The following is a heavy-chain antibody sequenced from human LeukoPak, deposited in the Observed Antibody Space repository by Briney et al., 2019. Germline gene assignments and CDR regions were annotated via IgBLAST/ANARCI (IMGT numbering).Heavy chain of an antibody. CDR3: ARHTSPNYYGSSPWFDP. V-gene: IGHV4-59*08. J-gene: IGHJ5*02. Sequence: SETLSLTCTVCGGSISSYYWSLIRQPPGKGLEWIGYIYYSGSTNYNPSLKSRVTISVDTSKNQFSLKLSSVTAADTAVYYCARHTSPNYYGSSPWFDPWGQGTLVTVSS. D-gene: IGHD3-10*01. CDR2: IYYSGST. CDR1: GGSISSYY.